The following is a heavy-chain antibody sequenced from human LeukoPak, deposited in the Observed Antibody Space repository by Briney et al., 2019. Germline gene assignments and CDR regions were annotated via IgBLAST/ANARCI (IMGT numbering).Heavy chain of an antibody. CDR2: IIPIFGTA. J-gene: IGHJ4*02. CDR1: GGTFSSYA. V-gene: IGHV1-69*13. Sequence: SVKVSCKASGGTFSSYAISWVRQAPGQGLEWMGGIIPIFGTANYAQKFQGRVTITADESTSTAYMELSSLRSEDTAVYYCARAGAAFYGDYAFDYWGQGTLVTVSS. CDR3: ARAGAAFYGDYAFDY. D-gene: IGHD4-17*01.